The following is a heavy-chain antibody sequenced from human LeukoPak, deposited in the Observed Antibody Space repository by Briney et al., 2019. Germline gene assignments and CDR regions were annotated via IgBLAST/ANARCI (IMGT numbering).Heavy chain of an antibody. D-gene: IGHD5-12*01. V-gene: IGHV5-51*01. CDR2: IFPGDSDT. CDR1: GYSFASYW. CDR3: AKTAYSGYEFDC. Sequence: GESLKISCKASGYSFASYWIGWVRQMPGKGLEWMGIIFPGDSDTRYSPSFQGQVTISADTSISATYLQWSSLEASDTAMYYCAKTAYSGYEFDCWGQGTLVTVSS. J-gene: IGHJ4*02.